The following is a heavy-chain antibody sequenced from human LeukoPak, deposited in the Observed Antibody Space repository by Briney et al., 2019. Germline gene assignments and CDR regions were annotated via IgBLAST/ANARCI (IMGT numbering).Heavy chain of an antibody. Sequence: QPGGSLRLSCAASGFTVSGNYMSWVRQAPGKGLEWVASINHNGNVNYYVDSVKGRFTISRDNAKNSLYLQMSNLRAEDTAVYFCARGGGLDVWGQGATVTVSS. V-gene: IGHV3-7*03. D-gene: IGHD3-16*01. J-gene: IGHJ6*02. CDR1: GFTVSGNY. CDR2: INHNGNVN. CDR3: ARGGGLDV.